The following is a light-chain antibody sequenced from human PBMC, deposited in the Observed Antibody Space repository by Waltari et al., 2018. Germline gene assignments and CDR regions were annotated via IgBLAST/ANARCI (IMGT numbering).Light chain of an antibody. CDR2: GAT. Sequence: DIQMTQSPSSLSASVGDTVTITCRASQGINSYLNWFQQKPGKAPKLLIYGATNLESGVPSRFSGSGSGTEFTLIISSLQPEDFAVYYCLQHNSYPLTFGGGTEVEIK. J-gene: IGKJ4*01. CDR1: QGINSY. CDR3: LQHNSYPLT. V-gene: IGKV1-17*01.